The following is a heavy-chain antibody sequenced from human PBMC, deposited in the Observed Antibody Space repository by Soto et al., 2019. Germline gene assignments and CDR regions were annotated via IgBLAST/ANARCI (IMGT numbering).Heavy chain of an antibody. CDR2: INWNGGST. CDR3: ATTGSSSWTRDWFVP. CDR1: GFTFDDYG. D-gene: IGHD6-13*01. J-gene: IGHJ5*02. Sequence: GGSLRLSCAASGFTFDDYGMSWVRQAPGKGLEWVSGINWNGGSTGYADSVKSRFTISRDNAKNSRYLQMNSLRAEDTALYHCATTGSSSWTRDWFVPWGQGTLVTVSS. V-gene: IGHV3-20*01.